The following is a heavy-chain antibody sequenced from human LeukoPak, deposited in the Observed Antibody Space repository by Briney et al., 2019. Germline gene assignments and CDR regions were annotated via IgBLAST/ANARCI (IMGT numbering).Heavy chain of an antibody. CDR2: IKQDGSEK. J-gene: IGHJ6*03. CDR1: GFTFSSYW. Sequence: GSLRLSCAASGFTFSSYWMSWVRQAPGKGLEWVANIKQDGSEKYYVDSVKGRFTISRDNAKNTLYLQMNSLRAEDTAVYYCARDYDRYYMDVWGKGTPVTVSS. D-gene: IGHD3-3*01. V-gene: IGHV3-7*01. CDR3: ARDYDRYYMDV.